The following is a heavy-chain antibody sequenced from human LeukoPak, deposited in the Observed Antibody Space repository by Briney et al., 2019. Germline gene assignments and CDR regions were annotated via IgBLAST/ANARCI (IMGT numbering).Heavy chain of an antibody. CDR1: GFTFSSYA. CDR3: AKVAKGNIVVVTALDY. Sequence: GRSLRLSCAASGFTFSSYAMHWVRQAPGKGLVWVAIISYDGSNKFYADSVKGRFTISRDNSKNTLYLQMSSLGPEDTAMYYCAKVAKGNIVVVTALDYWGQGTLVTVSS. CDR2: ISYDGSNK. D-gene: IGHD2-21*02. V-gene: IGHV3-30*18. J-gene: IGHJ4*02.